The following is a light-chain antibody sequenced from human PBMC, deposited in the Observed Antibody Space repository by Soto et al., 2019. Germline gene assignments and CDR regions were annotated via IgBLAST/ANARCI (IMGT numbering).Light chain of an antibody. CDR2: AAS. J-gene: IGKJ1*01. CDR1: QGIRND. CDR3: LQDYNYPPT. V-gene: IGKV1-6*01. Sequence: AIQMTQSPSSLSASVGDRVTITCRASQGIRNDLGWYQQKPGKAPKLLIYAASTLQSGVPSRFSGSGAGTDFVLTISCLQPEDFATYYCLQDYNYPPTFGQGTKVEIK.